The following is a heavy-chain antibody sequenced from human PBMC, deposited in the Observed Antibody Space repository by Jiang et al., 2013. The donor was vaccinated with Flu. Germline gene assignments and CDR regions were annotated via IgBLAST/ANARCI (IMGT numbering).Heavy chain of an antibody. Sequence: GAEVKKPGESLKISCKGSGYSFTTYWIGWVRQMPGKGLEWMAIISPGDSDTRYSPSFQGQVTISADKSISTAYLQWSSLKASDTAMYYCARIGLLWFGELSPFDIWGQGTMVTVSS. CDR1: GYSFTTYW. J-gene: IGHJ3*02. CDR3: ARIGLLWFGELSPFDI. CDR2: ISPGDSDT. D-gene: IGHD3-10*01. V-gene: IGHV5-51*01.